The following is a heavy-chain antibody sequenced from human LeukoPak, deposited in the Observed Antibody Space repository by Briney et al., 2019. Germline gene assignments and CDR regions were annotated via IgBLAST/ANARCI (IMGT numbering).Heavy chain of an antibody. CDR1: GGSISSYY. Sequence: SETLSLTCTVSGGSISSYYWSWIRQPPGKGLEWIGYIYYSGSTNYNPSLKSRVTISVDTSKNQFSLKLSSVTAADTAVYYCARVMDTYCSGGSCYRVYWFDPWGQGTLVTVSS. CDR3: ARVMDTYCSGGSCYRVYWFDP. V-gene: IGHV4-59*01. J-gene: IGHJ5*02. D-gene: IGHD2-15*01. CDR2: IYYSGST.